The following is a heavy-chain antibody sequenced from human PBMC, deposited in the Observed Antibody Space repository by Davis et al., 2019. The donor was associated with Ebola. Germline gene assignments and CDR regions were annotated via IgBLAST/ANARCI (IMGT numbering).Heavy chain of an antibody. V-gene: IGHV3-30*02. CDR3: AKDVITMVRGVIRGFDY. D-gene: IGHD3-10*01. J-gene: IGHJ4*02. Sequence: DSVKGRFTISRDNSKNTLYLQMNSLRAEDTAVYYCAKDVITMVRGVIRGFDYWGQGTLVTVSS.